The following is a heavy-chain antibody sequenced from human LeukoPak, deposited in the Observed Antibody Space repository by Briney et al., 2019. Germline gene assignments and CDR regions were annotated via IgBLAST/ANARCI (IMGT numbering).Heavy chain of an antibody. J-gene: IGHJ4*02. CDR1: GYSFTSYW. V-gene: IGHV5-51*01. D-gene: IGHD2-15*01. CDR2: IYPGDSDT. Sequence: GESLKISCKGSGYSFTSYWIGWVRQMPGKGLEWMGIIYPGDSDTRYSPSFQGQVTISADKSISTAYLQWSSLKASDTAMYYCARLRGYCSGGSCYGRSTSPYYFDYWGQGTLVTVSS. CDR3: ARLRGYCSGGSCYGRSTSPYYFDY.